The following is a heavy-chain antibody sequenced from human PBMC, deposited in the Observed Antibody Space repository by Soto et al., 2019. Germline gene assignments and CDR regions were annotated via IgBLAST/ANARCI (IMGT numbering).Heavy chain of an antibody. CDR1: GYSFTNYW. J-gene: IGHJ6*02. D-gene: IGHD2-2*01. Sequence: GESLKISCKGSGYSFTNYWISWVRQMPGKGLEWMGRIDPSDSYTNYSPSFQGHVTISADKSISTAYLQWSSLKASDTAMYYCARHLGYCSSTSCYYYYYGMDVRGQGTTVTVSS. CDR2: IDPSDSYT. V-gene: IGHV5-10-1*01. CDR3: ARHLGYCSSTSCYYYYYGMDV.